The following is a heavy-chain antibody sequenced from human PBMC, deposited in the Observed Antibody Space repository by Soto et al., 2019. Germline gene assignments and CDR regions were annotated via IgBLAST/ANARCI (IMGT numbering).Heavy chain of an antibody. V-gene: IGHV6-1*01. Sequence: SQTLSLTCGISGDSVSSNGATWSWITQSPSRGLEWLGRTYYRSSWYSDYAVSVKSRITINADTSKNQSSLQLNSVTPEDTAVYYCARQTTVACHAFDIWGQGTLVTASS. D-gene: IGHD4-4*01. CDR1: GDSVSSNGAT. CDR3: ARQTTVACHAFDI. CDR2: TYYRSSWYS. J-gene: IGHJ3*02.